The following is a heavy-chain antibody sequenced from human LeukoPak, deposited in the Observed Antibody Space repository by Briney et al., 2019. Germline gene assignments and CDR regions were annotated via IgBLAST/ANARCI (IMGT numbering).Heavy chain of an antibody. CDR2: IYYSGST. CDR1: GGSISSYY. CDR3: ARVRVGATLIDY. V-gene: IGHV4-59*12. J-gene: IGHJ4*02. Sequence: PSETLSLTCTVSGGSISSYYWSWIRQPPGKGLEWIGYIYYSGSTNYNPSLKSRVTISVDTSKNQFSLKLSSVTAADTAVYYCARVRVGATLIDYWGQGTLVTVSS. D-gene: IGHD1-26*01.